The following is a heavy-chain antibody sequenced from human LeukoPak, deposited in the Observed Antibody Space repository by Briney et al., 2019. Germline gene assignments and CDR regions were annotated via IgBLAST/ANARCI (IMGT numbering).Heavy chain of an antibody. CDR3: ARDRPTYYDFWSGYYTGYYYYGMDV. Sequence: ASVKVSCKASGGTFSSYAIGWVRQAPGQGLEWMGGIIPIFGTANYAQKFQGRVTITADESTSTAYMELSSLRSEDTAVYYCARDRPTYYDFWSGYYTGYYYYGMDVWGQGTTVTVSS. CDR1: GGTFSSYA. CDR2: IIPIFGTA. V-gene: IGHV1-69*13. J-gene: IGHJ6*02. D-gene: IGHD3-3*01.